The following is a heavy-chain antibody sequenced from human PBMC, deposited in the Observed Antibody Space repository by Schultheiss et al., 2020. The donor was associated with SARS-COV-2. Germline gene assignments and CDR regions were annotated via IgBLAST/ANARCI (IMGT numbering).Heavy chain of an antibody. CDR3: AHSGRRDPRYYGVDV. J-gene: IGHJ6*02. CDR1: GFSLTTTGVG. V-gene: IGHV2-5*02. CDR2: IYWADGK. D-gene: IGHD1-26*01. Sequence: SGPTLVKPTQTLTLTCTFSGFSLTTTGVGVGWVRQPPGKALEWLALIYWADGKRNSPSLKSRVTITKDTSKNQVVLTMTNMDPVDTATYYCAHSGRRDPRYYGVDVWGQGTTVTVSS.